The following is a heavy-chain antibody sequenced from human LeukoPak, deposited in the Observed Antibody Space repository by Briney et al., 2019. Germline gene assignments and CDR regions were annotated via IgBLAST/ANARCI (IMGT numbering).Heavy chain of an antibody. J-gene: IGHJ4*02. Sequence: SETLSLTCTVSGGSISSYYWSWIRQPPGKGLEWIGYIYYSGSTNYNPSLKSRVTISVDTSKNQFSLKQSSVTAADTAVYYCARLSNYYDSSGYIDYWGQGTLVTVSS. D-gene: IGHD3-22*01. CDR1: GGSISSYY. CDR3: ARLSNYYDSSGYIDY. V-gene: IGHV4-59*08. CDR2: IYYSGST.